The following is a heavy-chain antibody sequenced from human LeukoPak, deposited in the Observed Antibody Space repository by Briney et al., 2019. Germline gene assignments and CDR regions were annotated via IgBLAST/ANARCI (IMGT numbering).Heavy chain of an antibody. J-gene: IGHJ4*02. V-gene: IGHV3-23*01. Sequence: PGGSLRLSCAASGFTFTNHAMSWVRQAPGKGLQWIAVISGGGRTTEYADSVKGRFTVSRDNSMNTLSLHMDSLRVEDTAIYYCAKNVVFTRYFDSWGQGTLVTASS. CDR1: GFTFTNHA. CDR3: AKNVVFTRYFDS. CDR2: ISGGGRTT. D-gene: IGHD2-2*01.